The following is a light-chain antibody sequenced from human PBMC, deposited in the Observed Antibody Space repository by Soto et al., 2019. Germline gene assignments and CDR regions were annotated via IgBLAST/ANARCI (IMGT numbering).Light chain of an antibody. V-gene: IGKV1-17*01. CDR3: LQHNSYPLT. J-gene: IGKJ3*01. CDR1: QTISDY. Sequence: DIQMTQSPSSLSASIGDRVTITCRASQTISDYLNWYQQKPGKAPKRLIYLASSLQSGVPSRFSGSGSGTEFTLTISRLQPEDSATYYCLQHNSYPLTFGPGTKVDIK. CDR2: LAS.